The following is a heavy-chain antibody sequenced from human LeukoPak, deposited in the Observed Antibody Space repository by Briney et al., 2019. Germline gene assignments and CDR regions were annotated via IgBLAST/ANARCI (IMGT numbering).Heavy chain of an antibody. D-gene: IGHD6-13*01. J-gene: IGHJ4*02. CDR3: ARGSAGIAAAGKSRTPDY. V-gene: IGHV4-39*07. CDR1: GGSISSSSYY. CDR2: IYYSGST. Sequence: SETLSLTCTVSGGSISSSSYYWGWIRQPPGKGLEWIGSIYYSGSTYYNPSLKSRVTISVDTSKNQFSLKLSSVTAADTAVYYCARGSAGIAAAGKSRTPDYWGQGTLVTVSS.